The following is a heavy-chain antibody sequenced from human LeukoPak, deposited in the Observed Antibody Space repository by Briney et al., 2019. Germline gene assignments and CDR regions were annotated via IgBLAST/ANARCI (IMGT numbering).Heavy chain of an antibody. CDR3: ATKTIAAAGHFFDY. Sequence: PSETLSLTCNVSGGSISSTNYYWGWIRQAPGKGLEWLGNVYYTGTTYYNPSLKSRVTISVDTSKNQFSLKLSSVTAADTAVYYCATKTIAAAGHFFDYWGQGTLVTVSS. J-gene: IGHJ4*02. D-gene: IGHD6-13*01. V-gene: IGHV4-39*07. CDR2: VYYTGTT. CDR1: GGSISSTNYY.